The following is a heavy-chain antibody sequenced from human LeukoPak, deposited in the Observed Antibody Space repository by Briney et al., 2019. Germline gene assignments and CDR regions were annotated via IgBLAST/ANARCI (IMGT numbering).Heavy chain of an antibody. CDR2: VNEDGGET. CDR1: GFMFSSYW. CDR3: AKGDTAMVPLAYYYGMDV. Sequence: PGGSLRLSCAASGFMFSSYWMSWVRQAPGKGLEWVANVNEDGGETHYLDSVKGRFTISRDNAKNSLYLQMNSLRAEDTALYYCAKGDTAMVPLAYYYGMDVWGQGTTVTVSS. V-gene: IGHV3-7*03. J-gene: IGHJ6*02. D-gene: IGHD5-18*01.